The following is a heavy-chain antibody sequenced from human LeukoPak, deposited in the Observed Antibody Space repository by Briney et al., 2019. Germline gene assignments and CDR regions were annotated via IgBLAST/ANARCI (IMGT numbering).Heavy chain of an antibody. V-gene: IGHV4-31*03. CDR3: ARDLRVSTSWYLDS. D-gene: IGHD2-2*01. CDR1: GDSISSGGYF. Sequence: SQTLSLTCYVSGDSISSGGYFWTWIRQHPGKGLEWIGYIYYTGSTYYNPSLQSRVTISVETSRKQFILELSSVTAADTAVYYWARDLRVSTSWYLDSWGQGTLVTVSS. J-gene: IGHJ4*02. CDR2: IYYTGST.